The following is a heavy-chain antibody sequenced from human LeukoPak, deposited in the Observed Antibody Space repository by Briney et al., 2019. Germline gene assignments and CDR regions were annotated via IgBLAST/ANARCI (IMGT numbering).Heavy chain of an antibody. CDR3: AKDRSCINDVCHGDFDY. CDR2: IYYNGNT. CDR1: GGSISSYY. J-gene: IGHJ4*02. D-gene: IGHD2-8*01. V-gene: IGHV4-59*01. Sequence: SETLSLTCTVSGGSISSYYWSWIRQPPGKGLEWIGYIYYNGNTNYNPSLKSRVTMSVDTSKNQFSLKLSSVTAADTAVYYCAKDRSCINDVCHGDFDYWGQGTLVTVSS.